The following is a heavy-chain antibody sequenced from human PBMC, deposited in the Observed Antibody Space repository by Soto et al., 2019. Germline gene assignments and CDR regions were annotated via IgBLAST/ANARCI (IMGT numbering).Heavy chain of an antibody. J-gene: IGHJ3*02. CDR2: IVVGSGNT. CDR3: ARVGRRGYYEGSGNQRGDGFDI. CDR1: GFTFTSSA. D-gene: IGHD3-10*01. V-gene: IGHV1-58*02. Sequence: SVKVSCKASGFTFTSSAMQWVRQARGQRLEWIGWIVVGSGNTNYAQKFQERVTITRDMSTSTAYMELSRLRSEDTAVYYCARVGRRGYYEGSGNQRGDGFDIWGQGTMVTVSS.